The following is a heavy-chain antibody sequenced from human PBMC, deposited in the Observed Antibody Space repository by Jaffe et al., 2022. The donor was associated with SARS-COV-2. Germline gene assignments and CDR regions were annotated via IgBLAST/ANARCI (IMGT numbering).Heavy chain of an antibody. Sequence: QVQLQESGPGLVKPSQTLSLTCTVSGGSISSGNYYWSWIRQHPGKGLEWIGYIYYSGTTYYNPSLRSRVTISIDTSKKKFSLKLSSVTAADTAVYYCAREATSGYGSSRGDYWGQGTLVTVSS. V-gene: IGHV4-31*03. CDR1: GGSISSGNYY. D-gene: IGHD6-13*01. CDR2: IYYSGTT. CDR3: AREATSGYGSSRGDY. J-gene: IGHJ4*02.